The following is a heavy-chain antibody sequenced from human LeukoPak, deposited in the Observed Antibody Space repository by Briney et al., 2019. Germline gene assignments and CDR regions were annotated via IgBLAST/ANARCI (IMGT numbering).Heavy chain of an antibody. D-gene: IGHD2-15*01. V-gene: IGHV4-34*01. J-gene: IGHJ3*02. Sequence: PSETLSLTCAVYGGSFSGYYWSWIRQPPGKGLEWIGEINHSGSTNYNPSLKSRVTISVDTSKNQFSLKLSSVTAADTAVYYCARWWPLDAFDIWGQGTMVTVSS. CDR2: INHSGST. CDR1: GGSFSGYY. CDR3: ARWWPLDAFDI.